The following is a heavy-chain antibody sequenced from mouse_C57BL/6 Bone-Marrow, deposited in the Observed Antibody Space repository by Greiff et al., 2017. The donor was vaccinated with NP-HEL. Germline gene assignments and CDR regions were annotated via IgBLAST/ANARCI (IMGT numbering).Heavy chain of an antibody. V-gene: IGHV5-4*03. CDR3: ARNYGSSYDYAMDY. Sequence: EVTVVESGGGLVKPGGSLQLSCAASGFTFSSYAMSWVRQTPEKRLEWVATISDGGSYTYYPDNVKGRFTISRDNAKNNLYLQMSHLKSEDTAMYYCARNYGSSYDYAMDYWGQGTSVTVSS. CDR2: ISDGGSYT. D-gene: IGHD1-1*01. J-gene: IGHJ4*01. CDR1: GFTFSSYA.